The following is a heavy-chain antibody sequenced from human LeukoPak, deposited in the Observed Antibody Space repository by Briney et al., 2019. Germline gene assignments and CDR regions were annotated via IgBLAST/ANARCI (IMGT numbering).Heavy chain of an antibody. Sequence: ASVKVSCKASGYTFTSYGISWVRQAPGQGLEWMGWISAYNGNTNYAQKLQGRVTMTTDTSTSTAYMELRSLRSDDTAVYYCARDPPSLIAAAGEAFFDYWGQGTLVTVSS. CDR1: GYTFTSYG. J-gene: IGHJ4*02. CDR3: ARDPPSLIAAAGEAFFDY. V-gene: IGHV1-18*01. CDR2: ISAYNGNT. D-gene: IGHD6-13*01.